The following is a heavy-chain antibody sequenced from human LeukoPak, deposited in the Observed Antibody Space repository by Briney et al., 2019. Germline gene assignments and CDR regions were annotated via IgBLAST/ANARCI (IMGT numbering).Heavy chain of an antibody. CDR1: GYTFTGYY. CDR3: ARGRTARPFYYYMDV. V-gene: IGHV1-2*02. CDR2: INPNSGGT. Sequence: ASVKVSCKASGYTFTGYYMHWVRQAPGQGLEWMGWINPNSGGTNYAQKFQGRVTMTRDTSISTACMELSRLRSDDTAVYYCARGRTARPFYYYMDVWGKGTTVTVSS. D-gene: IGHD6-6*01. J-gene: IGHJ6*03.